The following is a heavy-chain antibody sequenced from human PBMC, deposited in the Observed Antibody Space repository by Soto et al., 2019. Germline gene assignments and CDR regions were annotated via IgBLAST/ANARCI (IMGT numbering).Heavy chain of an antibody. CDR3: ARHYGQHDAFDI. CDR2: IYPGDSDT. Sequence: ESLKISCKGSVYSFTSYWIGWVRQMPGKGLEWMGIIYPGDSDTRYSPSFQGRVTISADKSISTAYLHWSSLKASDTAMYYCARHYGQHDAFDIWGQGTMVTVSS. D-gene: IGHD2-2*01. CDR1: VYSFTSYW. V-gene: IGHV5-51*01. J-gene: IGHJ3*02.